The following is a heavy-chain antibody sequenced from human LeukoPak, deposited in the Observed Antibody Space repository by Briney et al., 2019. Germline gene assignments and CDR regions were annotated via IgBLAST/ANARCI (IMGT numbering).Heavy chain of an antibody. Sequence: SQTLSLTCTVSGGSISSGSYYWSWIRQPAGKGLEWIGRIYTSGSTNYNPSLKSRVTISVDTSKNQFSLKLSSVTAADTAVYYCARDFYGSGSWNWFDPWGQGTLVTVSS. CDR3: ARDFYGSGSWNWFDP. D-gene: IGHD3-10*01. J-gene: IGHJ5*02. CDR2: IYTSGST. V-gene: IGHV4-61*02. CDR1: GGSISSGSYY.